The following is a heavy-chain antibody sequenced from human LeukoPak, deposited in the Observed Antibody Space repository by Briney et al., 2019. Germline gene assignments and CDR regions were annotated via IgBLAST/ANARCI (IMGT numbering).Heavy chain of an antibody. D-gene: IGHD3-3*01. J-gene: IGHJ3*02. CDR1: GFTFDDYA. V-gene: IGHV3-9*01. CDR3: AKGRLLEWCHDAFDI. CDR2: ISWNSGSI. Sequence: PGGSLRLSCAASGFTFDDYAMHWVRQAPGKGLEWVSGISWNSGSIGYADSVKGRFTISRDNAKNSLYLQMNSLRAEDTALYYCAKGRLLEWCHDAFDIWGQGTMVTVSS.